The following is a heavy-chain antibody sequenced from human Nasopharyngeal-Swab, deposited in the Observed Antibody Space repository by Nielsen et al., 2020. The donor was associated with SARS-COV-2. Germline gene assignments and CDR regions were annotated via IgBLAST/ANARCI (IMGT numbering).Heavy chain of an antibody. CDR3: TTDLRYYDSSGTIDY. CDR2: IKSKTDGGTT. Sequence: GRALRLCCAASGFTFSNSWMSWVRQAPGRGLEWGGRIKSKTDGGTTDYAAPVKGRSTISRDDSKNTLYLQMNSLKTEDTAVYYSTTDLRYYDSSGTIDYWGQGTLVTVSS. J-gene: IGHJ4*02. D-gene: IGHD3-22*01. V-gene: IGHV3-15*01. CDR1: GFTFSNSW.